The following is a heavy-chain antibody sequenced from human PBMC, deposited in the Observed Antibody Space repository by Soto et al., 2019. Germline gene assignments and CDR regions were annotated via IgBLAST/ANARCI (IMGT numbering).Heavy chain of an antibody. V-gene: IGHV4-4*02. CDR2: IYHSGST. CDR3: AREGRGYYDSSGYYPN. Sequence: QVQLQESGPGLVKPSGTMSLTCAVSGGSISSSNWWSWVRQPPGKGLEWIGEIYHSGSTNYNPSLKSRVTRAVDQCKNQFPLKLSSVTAADTAVYYCAREGRGYYDSSGYYPNWGQGTLVTVSS. CDR1: GGSISSSNW. J-gene: IGHJ4*02. D-gene: IGHD3-22*01.